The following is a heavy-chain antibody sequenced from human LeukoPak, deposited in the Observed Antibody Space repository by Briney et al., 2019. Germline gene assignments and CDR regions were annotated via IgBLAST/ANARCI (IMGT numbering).Heavy chain of an antibody. V-gene: IGHV3-66*02. CDR2: IYRGGST. D-gene: IGHD2-2*01. J-gene: IGHJ6*03. CDR1: GFTVSSNY. Sequence: GGSLRLSCAASGFTVSSNYMGWVRRAPGKGLGWVSVIYRGGSTYYADSVKGRFTISRDNYKKTIYLQMNSLRAEDTAVYYCATESSYCSSTSCGGGYYYYYYYMDVWGKGTTVTVSS. CDR3: ATESSYCSSTSCGGGYYYYYYYMDV.